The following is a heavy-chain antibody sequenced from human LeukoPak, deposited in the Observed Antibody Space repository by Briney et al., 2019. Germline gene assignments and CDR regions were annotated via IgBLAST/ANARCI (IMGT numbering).Heavy chain of an antibody. J-gene: IGHJ3*02. Sequence: SQTLSLTCTVSGGSINSGGYYWRWIRQHPGKGLGRIGYIYYSGSTYYNPSLKSRVTISVDTSKNQFSLKLSSVTAADTAVHYCASYSSGWYAPRAFDIWGRGTMVTVSS. D-gene: IGHD6-19*01. CDR1: GGSINSGGYY. V-gene: IGHV4-31*03. CDR3: ASYSSGWYAPRAFDI. CDR2: IYYSGST.